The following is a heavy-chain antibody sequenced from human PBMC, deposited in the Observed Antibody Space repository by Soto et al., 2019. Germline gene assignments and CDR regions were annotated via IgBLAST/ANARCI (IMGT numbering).Heavy chain of an antibody. D-gene: IGHD2-15*01. Sequence: PGGSLRLSCAISGFSVSSNYLSWVRQAPGKGLDWVGRIKSKSDGGTTEYAAPVRGRFTISRDDSKNTLYLQMNSLKTEDTAAYYCTTDLWRIAVVVGSTGYFNPWGQGTPVTVSS. CDR2: IKSKSDGGTT. V-gene: IGHV3-15*01. CDR3: TTDLWRIAVVVGSTGYFNP. J-gene: IGHJ5*02. CDR1: GFSVSSNY.